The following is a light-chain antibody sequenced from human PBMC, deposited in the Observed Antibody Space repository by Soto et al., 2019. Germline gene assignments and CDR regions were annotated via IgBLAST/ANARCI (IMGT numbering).Light chain of an antibody. J-gene: IGLJ2*01. V-gene: IGLV1-44*01. CDR1: SANIGSTT. CDR3: SDWGDSRVV. Sequence: QSVLTQPPSASGTPGQRVTISCSGSSANIGSTTVNWYQQLPATAPKLLIYYNNQRPSAVPDRFSCSKSDTSASLAISGQEYEDDDDYYSSDWGDSRVVFGGGTKLTVL. CDR2: YNN.